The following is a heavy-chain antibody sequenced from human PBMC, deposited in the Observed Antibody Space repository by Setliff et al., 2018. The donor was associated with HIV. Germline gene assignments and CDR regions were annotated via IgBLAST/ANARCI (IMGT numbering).Heavy chain of an antibody. Sequence: SETLSLTCTVSGGSVSSGRFYWSWIRQPAGKGLEWIGQIYTSGRTNYNPSLRSRVTISVDTSKNQFSLKLNSVTAADTAVYYCARRESYYDILKGRAFDGCDIWGQGTMVTVSS. V-gene: IGHV4-61*09. J-gene: IGHJ3*02. CDR3: ARRESYYDILKGRAFDGCDI. CDR2: IYTSGRT. D-gene: IGHD3-9*01. CDR1: GGSVSSGRFY.